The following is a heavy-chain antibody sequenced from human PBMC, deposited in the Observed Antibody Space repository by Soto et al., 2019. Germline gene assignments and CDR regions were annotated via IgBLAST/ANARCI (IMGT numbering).Heavy chain of an antibody. CDR1: GYPFIAFD. J-gene: IGHJ4*02. CDR3: VRQPGGVATPGDDY. Sequence: QVKLVQSGAEVRKPGASVKVSCEASGYPFIAFDINWVRQAAGQGLEWMGWMNPDSGDTAFARRCQDRITMTRTTSISTAYMELSRLTSDDTAVYYCVRQPGGVATPGDDYWGQGTLVSVSS. V-gene: IGHV1-8*01. CDR2: MNPDSGDT. D-gene: IGHD2-15*01.